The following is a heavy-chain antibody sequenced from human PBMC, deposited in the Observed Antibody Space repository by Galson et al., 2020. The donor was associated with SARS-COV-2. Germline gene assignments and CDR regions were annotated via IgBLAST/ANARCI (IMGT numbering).Heavy chain of an antibody. D-gene: IGHD6-19*01. V-gene: IGHV3-9*01. CDR3: AKEASGWALYYYYYMDV. J-gene: IGHJ6*03. CDR2: ISWNSGSI. CDR1: GFTFDDYA. Sequence: SLKISCAASGFTFDDYAMHWVRQAPGKGLEWVSGISWNSGSIGYADSVKGRFTISRDNAKNSLYLQMNSLRAEDTALYYCAKEASGWALYYYYYMDVWGKGTTVTVSS.